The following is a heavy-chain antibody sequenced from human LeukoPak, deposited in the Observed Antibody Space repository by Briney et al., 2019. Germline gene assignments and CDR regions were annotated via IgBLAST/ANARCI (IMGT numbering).Heavy chain of an antibody. CDR2: IYYSGSP. CDR1: GGSISSSSYY. D-gene: IGHD5-18*01. J-gene: IGHJ4*02. CDR3: ARLTHFNTAMVYNYFDY. Sequence: SETLSLTCTVSGGSISSSSYYWGWIRQPPGKGLEWIGNIYYSGSPYYNPSLKSRVTISVDTSKNQFSLKLNSVTAADTAVYYCARLTHFNTAMVYNYFDYWGQGTLVTVSS. V-gene: IGHV4-39*07.